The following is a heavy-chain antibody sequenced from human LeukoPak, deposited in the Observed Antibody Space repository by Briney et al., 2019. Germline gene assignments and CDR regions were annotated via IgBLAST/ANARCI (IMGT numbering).Heavy chain of an antibody. Sequence: SETLSLTCTVSGGSFSSYYWSWIRQPPGKGLEWIGYIYYSGSTNYNPSLKSRLTISLDTSKNQFSLKLSSVTAADTAVYYCARQASIVVVTAPGFDYWGQGTLVTVSS. CDR2: IYYSGST. CDR1: GGSFSSYY. J-gene: IGHJ4*02. CDR3: ARQASIVVVTAPGFDY. D-gene: IGHD2-21*02. V-gene: IGHV4-59*08.